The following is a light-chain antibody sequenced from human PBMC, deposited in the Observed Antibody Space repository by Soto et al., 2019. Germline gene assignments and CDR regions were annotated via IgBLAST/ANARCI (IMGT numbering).Light chain of an antibody. Sequence: EIVLTQSPATLSLSPGEGATLSCRASQSVSSYLAWYQQKPGQAPRLLIYDASNRATGIPARFSGSGSGTDFTLTISSLEPEDFAVYFCQQYKNWPPLTFGGGTKVDIK. CDR1: QSVSSY. V-gene: IGKV3-11*01. CDR2: DAS. CDR3: QQYKNWPPLT. J-gene: IGKJ4*01.